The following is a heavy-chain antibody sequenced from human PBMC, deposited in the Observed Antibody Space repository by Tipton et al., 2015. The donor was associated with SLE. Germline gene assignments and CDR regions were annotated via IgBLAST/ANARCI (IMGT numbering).Heavy chain of an antibody. V-gene: IGHV4-34*01. CDR2: INHSGST. CDR3: ARGAKERITLVRVRPYYFDY. CDR1: GGSFSGYY. D-gene: IGHD3-10*01. J-gene: IGHJ4*01. Sequence: TLSLTCAVYGGSFSGYYWSWIRQPPGKGLEWIGEINHSGSTNYNPSLKSRVTISVDTSKNQFSLKLSSVPAADAAVYYCARGAKERITLVRVRPYYFDYWGQGSLVTVSS.